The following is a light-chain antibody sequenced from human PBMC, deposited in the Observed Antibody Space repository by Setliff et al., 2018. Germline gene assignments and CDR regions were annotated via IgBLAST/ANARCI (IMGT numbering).Light chain of an antibody. Sequence: QSALTQPPSASGSPGQSVTISCTGTSSDVGGYNYASWYQQHPGKAPKLMIYEVSKRPSGVPDRFSGSKSGNTASLTVSGLQAEDEADYYCSSYAGSNNPDVFGTGTKVTVL. J-gene: IGLJ1*01. CDR3: SSYAGSNNPDV. V-gene: IGLV2-8*01. CDR2: EVS. CDR1: SSDVGGYNY.